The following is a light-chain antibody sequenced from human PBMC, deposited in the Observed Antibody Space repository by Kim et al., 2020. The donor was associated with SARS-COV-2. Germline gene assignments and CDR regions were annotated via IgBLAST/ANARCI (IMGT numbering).Light chain of an antibody. V-gene: IGLV3-1*01. Sequence: SRPQGPASSITCSGDKLGDNYACCYQQRPGQSPVLFIYQDSKRPAGIPERFSGSNSGNTATLTISGTQAMDEADYYCQAWDSSTGVFGGGTQLTVL. CDR3: QAWDSSTGV. CDR2: QDS. CDR1: KLGDNY. J-gene: IGLJ3*02.